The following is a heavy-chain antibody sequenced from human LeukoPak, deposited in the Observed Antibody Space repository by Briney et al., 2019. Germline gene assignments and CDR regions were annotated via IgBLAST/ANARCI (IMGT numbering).Heavy chain of an antibody. CDR1: GFNVSTKY. J-gene: IGHJ4*02. D-gene: IGHD6-19*01. V-gene: IGHV3-30-3*01. CDR3: ARDGLAVAGPWGY. Sequence: PGGSLRISCAASGFNVSTKYVNWVRQAPGKGLEWVAVTSSDGNIKYYADSVKGRFTISRDNSKNTLYLQMNSLRAEDTAVYYCARDGLAVAGPWGYWGQGTLVTVSS. CDR2: TSSDGNIK.